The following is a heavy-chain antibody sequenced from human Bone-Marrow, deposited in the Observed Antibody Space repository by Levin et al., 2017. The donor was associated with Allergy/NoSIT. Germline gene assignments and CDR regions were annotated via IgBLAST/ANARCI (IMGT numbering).Heavy chain of an antibody. Sequence: SETLSLTCAVYGGSLNNYYWTWIRQPPGRGLEFIGESNHRGSTTTNYNPSLWGRATISLDTSKNQVSLRLTSVTAADTAVYYCARGQVAYGCLGPHRAFLDYWGQGIQVTVSS. D-gene: IGHD3-3*02. CDR1: GGSLNNYY. J-gene: IGHJ4*02. V-gene: IGHV4-34*01. CDR3: ARGQVAYGCLGPHRAFLDY. CDR2: SNHRGSTTT.